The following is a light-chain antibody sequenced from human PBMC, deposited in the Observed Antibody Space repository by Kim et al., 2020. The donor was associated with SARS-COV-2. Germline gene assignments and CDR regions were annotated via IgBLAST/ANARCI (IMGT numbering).Light chain of an antibody. CDR1: SLRRYY. Sequence: SSELTQDPAVSVALGHTVRITCQGDSLRRYYASWYQQKPGQAPVPVIYGKTNRPSGIPDRFSGSSSGNTASLTITGAQAEDEADYYCNSRDSSGNRWVFGGGTQLTVL. CDR2: GKT. V-gene: IGLV3-19*01. CDR3: NSRDSSGNRWV. J-gene: IGLJ3*02.